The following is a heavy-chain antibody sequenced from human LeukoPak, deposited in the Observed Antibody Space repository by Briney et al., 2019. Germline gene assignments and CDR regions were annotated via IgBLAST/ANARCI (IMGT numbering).Heavy chain of an antibody. V-gene: IGHV3-74*01. CDR1: GFTFSSYW. Sequence: GGSLRLSCAASGFTFSSYWMHWVRQAPGKGLVWVSRINSDGSSTSYADSVKGRFTISRHNSKNTLYLQMNSLRAEDTTVYYCARNVRAAHFDYWGQGTLVTVSS. CDR3: ARNVRAAHFDY. D-gene: IGHD6-6*01. J-gene: IGHJ4*02. CDR2: INSDGSST.